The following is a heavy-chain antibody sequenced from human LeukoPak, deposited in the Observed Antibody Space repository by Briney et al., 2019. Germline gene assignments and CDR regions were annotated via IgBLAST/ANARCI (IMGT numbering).Heavy chain of an antibody. V-gene: IGHV4-39*01. CDR1: ADSITSGAFY. CDR2: VYYSGST. D-gene: IGHD4/OR15-4a*01. J-gene: IGHJ5*02. Sequence: KPSETLSLTCNVSADSITSGAFYWAWLRQSPGKGLEWIANVYYSGSTQYNPSLRGRVSISMDKTKNQFSLNLNSVTVTDTAIYYCARRDYAAWFDPWGQGTLVTVSS. CDR3: ARRDYAAWFDP.